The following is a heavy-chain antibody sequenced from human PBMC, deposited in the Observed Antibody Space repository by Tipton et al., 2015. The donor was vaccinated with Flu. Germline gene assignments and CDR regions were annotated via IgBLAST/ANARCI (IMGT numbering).Heavy chain of an antibody. J-gene: IGHJ4*02. CDR1: GGYISSYY. CDR2: FHFSGIT. D-gene: IGHD6-19*01. Sequence: TLSLTCSVPGGYISSYYYSWIRQSPGKGLEWMGYFHFSGITDYNPSLKSRVTISVGTSNNQFSLKLNSVTSTDTAVYYCAKSGFNTGWYYFDSWGQG. CDR3: AKSGFNTGWYYFDS. V-gene: IGHV4-59*03.